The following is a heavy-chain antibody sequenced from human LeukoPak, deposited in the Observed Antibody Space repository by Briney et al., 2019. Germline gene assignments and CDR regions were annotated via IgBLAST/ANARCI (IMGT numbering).Heavy chain of an antibody. V-gene: IGHV4-4*07. CDR2: VYVTGST. D-gene: IGHD6-19*01. CDR3: ARDRQWLVDH. J-gene: IGHJ5*02. CDR1: GDSISSYY. Sequence: SETLSLTCTVPGDSISSYYWSWIRQPPGKGLEWIGRVYVTGSTNLNPALQSRVTMSVDTAKNQFSLKLTAVTAADTAVYYCARDRQWLVDHWAQGTLVTVSS.